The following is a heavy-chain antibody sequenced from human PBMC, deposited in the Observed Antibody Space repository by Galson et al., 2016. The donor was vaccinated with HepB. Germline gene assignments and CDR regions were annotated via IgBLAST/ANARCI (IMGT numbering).Heavy chain of an antibody. CDR1: GGDINYYF. Sequence: ETLSLTCSVSGGDINYYFWTWMRQSPGKSLEWIGNIRYTGTTDYHPSLQSRASISLDRTYSRFSLTLRSMTAADTAVYYCARGNGWHDYWSQGGLVIVSS. CDR3: ARGNGWHDY. CDR2: IRYTGTT. V-gene: IGHV4-59*12. D-gene: IGHD2-15*01. J-gene: IGHJ4*02.